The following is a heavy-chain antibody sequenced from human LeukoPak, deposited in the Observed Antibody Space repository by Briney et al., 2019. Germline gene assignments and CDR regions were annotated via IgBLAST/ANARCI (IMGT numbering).Heavy chain of an antibody. CDR3: SKRESVVFHY. V-gene: IGHV3-23*01. CDR1: GFTLSSYA. D-gene: IGHD2-21*01. Sequence: PGGSLSLSCAASGFTLSSYAMSWVRQARAKGLEWVSAISASGGSTYYADSLNVRFTNYRDKSKKTLYLEMKSLRAHGTDVYLCSKRESVVFHYWGQGTLVTVSS. J-gene: IGHJ4*02. CDR2: ISASGGST.